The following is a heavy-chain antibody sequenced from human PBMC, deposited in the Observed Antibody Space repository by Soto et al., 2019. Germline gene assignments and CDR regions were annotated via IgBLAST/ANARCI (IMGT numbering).Heavy chain of an antibody. CDR3: ARAHPGPLDY. V-gene: IGHV3-30-3*01. CDR2: ISYDGSNK. CDR1: GFTFSSYA. J-gene: IGHJ4*02. Sequence: QVQLVESGGGVVQPGRSLRLSCAASGFTFSSYAMHWVRQAPGKGLEWVAVISYDGSNKYYADSVKGRFTISRDNSKNTLYLQMNSLRAEDTAVYYCARAHPGPLDYWGQGTLVTVSS.